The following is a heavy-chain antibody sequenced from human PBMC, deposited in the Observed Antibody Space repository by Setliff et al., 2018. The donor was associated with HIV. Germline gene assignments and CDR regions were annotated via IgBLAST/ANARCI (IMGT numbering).Heavy chain of an antibody. J-gene: IGHJ4*02. D-gene: IGHD2-15*01. CDR1: GFTFREKA. Sequence: GGSLRLSCVASGFTFREKAMTWVRQPPGKGLEWVSGISGRGASTYYADAARDRFTISRDNSRDTVFLEMTSLKTEDTAMYYCSIYSGGWHRSFDYWGQGTLVTVSS. CDR3: SIYSGGWHRSFDY. V-gene: IGHV3-23*01. CDR2: ISGRGAST.